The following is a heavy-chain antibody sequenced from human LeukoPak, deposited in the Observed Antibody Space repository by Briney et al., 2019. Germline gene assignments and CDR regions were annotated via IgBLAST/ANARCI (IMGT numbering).Heavy chain of an antibody. J-gene: IGHJ4*02. Sequence: SETLSLTCTVSGGSVSSGSYFWSWIRPPPGKGLEWIGFIYYNGNTNSSPSLKSRVTISVDTSKSQFSLKLTSVTAADTAVYYCARGYRSSWYQVDYWGQGTLVTVSS. CDR2: IYYNGNT. D-gene: IGHD6-13*01. CDR1: GGSVSSGSYF. V-gene: IGHV4-61*01. CDR3: ARGYRSSWYQVDY.